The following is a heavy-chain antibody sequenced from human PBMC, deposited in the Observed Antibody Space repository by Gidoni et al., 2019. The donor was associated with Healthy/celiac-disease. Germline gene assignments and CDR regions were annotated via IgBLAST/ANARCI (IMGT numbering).Heavy chain of an antibody. V-gene: IGHV1-2*02. CDR3: ARGSSGDYGGNPGGFDY. CDR1: GYTFTGYY. J-gene: IGHJ4*02. Sequence: QVQLVPSGAEVKKPGASVKVSCKASGYTFTGYYMHWVRQAPGQGLEWIGWINPNSGGTNYAQKFQGRVTMTRDTSISTAYMELSRLRSDDTAVYYCARGSSGDYGGNPGGFDYWGQGTLVTVSS. CDR2: INPNSGGT. D-gene: IGHD4-17*01.